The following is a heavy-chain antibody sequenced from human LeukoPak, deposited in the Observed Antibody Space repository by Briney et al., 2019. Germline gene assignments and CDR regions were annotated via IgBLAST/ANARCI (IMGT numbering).Heavy chain of an antibody. J-gene: IGHJ4*02. CDR1: GYTFTGYY. CDR3: ARDYWGDGYNRYFDY. D-gene: IGHD5-24*01. CDR2: INPNSGGT. Sequence: GASVTVSCKASGYTFTGYYMHWVRQAPGQGLEWMGWINPNSGGTNYAQKFQGRVTMTRDTSISTAYMELSRLRSDDTAVYYCARDYWGDGYNRYFDYWGQGTLVTVSS. V-gene: IGHV1-2*02.